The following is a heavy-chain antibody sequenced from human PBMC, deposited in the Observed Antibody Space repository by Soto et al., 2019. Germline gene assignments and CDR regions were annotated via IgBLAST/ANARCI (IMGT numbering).Heavy chain of an antibody. CDR2: IYDGGRT. Sequence: QVQLQESGPGLVKPSQTLSLTCTVSGGSISTVDYWWGWIRQSPDMGLEWIGHIYDGGRTYNNPSLASRVTLSVDTSKSQLSLTLSSVSAADTAVYYCARGPSGDKVDSWGQGTLVTVSS. V-gene: IGHV4-30-4*01. CDR1: GGSISTVDYW. J-gene: IGHJ4*02. D-gene: IGHD7-27*01. CDR3: ARGPSGDKVDS.